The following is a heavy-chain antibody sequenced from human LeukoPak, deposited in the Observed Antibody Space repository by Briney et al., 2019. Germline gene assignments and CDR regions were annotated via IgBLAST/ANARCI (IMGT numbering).Heavy chain of an antibody. Sequence: GGSLRLSCEASGFTFSDYAMSWVRQAPGKGLEWVSGISGSGGTTYYADSVKGRFTISRDNSKNTLYLQMNSLKTEDTAVYYCTTVGIWDYYYYYMDVWGKGTTVTVSS. CDR3: TTVGIWDYYYYYMDV. CDR1: GFTFSDYA. V-gene: IGHV3-23*01. CDR2: ISGSGGTT. D-gene: IGHD3-16*01. J-gene: IGHJ6*03.